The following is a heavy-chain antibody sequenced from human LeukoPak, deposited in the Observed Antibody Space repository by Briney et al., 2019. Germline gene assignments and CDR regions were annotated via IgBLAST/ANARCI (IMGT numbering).Heavy chain of an antibody. CDR2: ISYDGSNK. D-gene: IGHD3-3*01. CDR1: GFTFSSYG. CDR3: AKDQAYYDFWSGYSTRAEYFQH. V-gene: IGHV3-30*18. J-gene: IGHJ1*01. Sequence: AGGSLRLSCAASGFTFSSYGMHWVRQAPGKGLEWVAVISYDGSNKYYADSVKGRFTISRDNSKNTLYLQMNSLRAEDTAVYYCAKDQAYYDFWSGYSTRAEYFQHWGQGTLVTVSS.